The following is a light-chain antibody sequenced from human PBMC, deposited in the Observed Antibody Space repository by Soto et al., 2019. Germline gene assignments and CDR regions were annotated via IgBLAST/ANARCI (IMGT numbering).Light chain of an antibody. Sequence: DIQMTQSPSTLSASVGDRVTITCRATHRISRWLDWYQQKSGKAPKLLIYGASTLQIGVTTRFSGSGSGTDFTLTITSLEPDHFATYYCQQYNSYDMWSFGQGTTV. V-gene: IGKV1-5*01. CDR3: QQYNSYDMWS. CDR1: HRISRW. CDR2: GAS. J-gene: IGKJ1*01.